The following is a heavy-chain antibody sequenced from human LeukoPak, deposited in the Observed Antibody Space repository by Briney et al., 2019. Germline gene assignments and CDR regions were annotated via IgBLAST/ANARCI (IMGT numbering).Heavy chain of an antibody. Sequence: PGGSLRLSCVASGFTFSSYPMIWVRQAPGKGLESVSYISDSGTVIHYADSMKGRFTLSRDNAKNSLNVQMNSLSAEDTAVYYCARVVGGMTGADYWGQGTLVTVSS. D-gene: IGHD3-9*01. J-gene: IGHJ4*02. CDR1: GFTFSSYP. CDR3: ARVVGGMTGADY. V-gene: IGHV3-48*04. CDR2: ISDSGTVI.